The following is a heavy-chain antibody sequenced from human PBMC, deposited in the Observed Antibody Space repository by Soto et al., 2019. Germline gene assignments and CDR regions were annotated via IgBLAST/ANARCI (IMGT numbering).Heavy chain of an antibody. CDR1: GFTFSSYG. D-gene: IGHD3-3*01. Sequence: QVQLVESGGGVVQPGRSLRLSCAASGFTFSSYGMHWVRQAPGKGLEWVAVISYDGSNKYYADSVKGRFTISRDNSKNTLYLQMNSLRAEDTAVYYCAKESSRPYYDVWSGYPQYYFDYWGQGTLVTVSS. CDR3: AKESSRPYYDVWSGYPQYYFDY. V-gene: IGHV3-30*18. J-gene: IGHJ4*02. CDR2: ISYDGSNK.